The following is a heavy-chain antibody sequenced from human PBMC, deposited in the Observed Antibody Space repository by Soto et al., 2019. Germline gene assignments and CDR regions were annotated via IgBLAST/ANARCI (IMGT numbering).Heavy chain of an antibody. CDR2: FDPEDGET. CDR3: ATLRGSYLAAEYFQH. D-gene: IGHD1-26*01. CDR1: GYTLNELS. V-gene: IGHV1-24*01. Sequence: ASVKVSCKVSGYTLNELSMHWLLQAPGKGLEWMGGFDPEDGETIYAQKFQGRVTMTEDTSTDTAYIELSSLRSEDTAVYYCATLRGSYLAAEYFQHWGQGTLVTVSS. J-gene: IGHJ1*01.